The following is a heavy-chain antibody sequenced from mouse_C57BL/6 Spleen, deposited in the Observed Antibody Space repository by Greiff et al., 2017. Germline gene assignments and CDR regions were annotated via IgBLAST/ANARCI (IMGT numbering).Heavy chain of an antibody. Sequence: EVKLMESGGGLVKPGGSLKLSCAASGFTFSDYGMHWVRQAPEKGLEWVAYISSGSSTIYYADTVKGRFTISRDNAKNTLFLQMTSLRSEDTAMYYCALYDYDVRYYAMDYWGQGTSVTVSS. CDR1: GFTFSDYG. J-gene: IGHJ4*01. CDR2: ISSGSSTI. CDR3: ALYDYDVRYYAMDY. D-gene: IGHD2-4*01. V-gene: IGHV5-17*01.